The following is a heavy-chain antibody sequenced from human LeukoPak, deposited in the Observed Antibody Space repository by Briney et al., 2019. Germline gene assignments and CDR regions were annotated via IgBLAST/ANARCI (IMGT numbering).Heavy chain of an antibody. CDR3: ARGFGRGYFDY. J-gene: IGHJ4*02. CDR2: MNPNSGNT. Sequence: ASVKVSCKASGYTFTSYGISWVRQAPGQGLQWMGWMNPNSGNTGYAQKFQGRVTITRNTSISTAYMELSSLRSEDTAVYYCARGFGRGYFDYWGQGTLVTVSS. D-gene: IGHD3-10*01. CDR1: GYTFTSYG. V-gene: IGHV1-8*03.